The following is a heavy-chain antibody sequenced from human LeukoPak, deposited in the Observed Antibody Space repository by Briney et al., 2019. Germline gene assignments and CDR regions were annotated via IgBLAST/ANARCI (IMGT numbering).Heavy chain of an antibody. CDR3: AREYCSSTSCVFDY. CDR1: GFTFSSYS. Sequence: GGSLRLSCAASGFTFSSYSMNWVRQAPGKGLEWVTFISYDGTNKYYADSVKGRFTISRDNSKNTLYLQMNSLRAEDTAVYYCAREYCSSTSCVFDYWGQGTLVTVSS. J-gene: IGHJ4*02. V-gene: IGHV3-30*03. D-gene: IGHD2-2*01. CDR2: ISYDGTNK.